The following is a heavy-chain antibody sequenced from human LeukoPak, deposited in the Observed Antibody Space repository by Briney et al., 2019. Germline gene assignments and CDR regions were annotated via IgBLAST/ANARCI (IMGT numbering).Heavy chain of an antibody. J-gene: IGHJ6*03. CDR2: IYTSGST. CDR1: GASISSGSYY. Sequence: SQTLSLTCTVSGASISSGSYYWSWLRQPAGKGLEWIGRIYTSGSTNYNPSLKSRVTISVGTSKNQFSLKLSSVTAADTAVYYCARDSSGPKDYYYYMDVWGKGTTVTVSS. CDR3: ARDSSGPKDYYYYMDV. D-gene: IGHD6-19*01. V-gene: IGHV4-61*02.